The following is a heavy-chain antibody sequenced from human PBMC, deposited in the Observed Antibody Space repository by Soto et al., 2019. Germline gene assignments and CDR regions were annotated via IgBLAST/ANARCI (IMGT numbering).Heavy chain of an antibody. CDR2: ISHGGIT. J-gene: IGHJ4*02. CDR1: GGSFTSYY. V-gene: IGHV4-34*01. Sequence: QVRLQQWGAGLLKPSETLSLTCAVYGGSFTSYYWSWIRQPPGKGLEWIGDISHGGITNYNPSLKSRVTISLDTSQNHFSLRLTSVPAADTAVYYCARDFDYWGQGTLVTVSS. CDR3: ARDFDY.